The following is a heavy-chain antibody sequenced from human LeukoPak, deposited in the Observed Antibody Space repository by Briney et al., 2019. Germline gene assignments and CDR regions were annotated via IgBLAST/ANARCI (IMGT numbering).Heavy chain of an antibody. D-gene: IGHD7-27*01. CDR1: GGSISSYY. CDR3: ARAKGPLTGVAFDY. CDR2: IYYSGST. Sequence: SETLSLTCTVSGGSISSYYWSWIRQPPGKGLEWIGYIYYSGSTNYNPSLKSRVTISVDTSKNQFSLKLSSVTAADTAVYYCARAKGPLTGVAFDYWGQGTLVTVSS. J-gene: IGHJ4*02. V-gene: IGHV4-59*01.